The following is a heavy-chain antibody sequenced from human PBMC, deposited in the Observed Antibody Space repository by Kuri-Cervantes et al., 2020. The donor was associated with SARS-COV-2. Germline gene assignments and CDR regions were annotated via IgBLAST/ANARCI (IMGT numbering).Heavy chain of an antibody. CDR3: ARSVAAAANFQH. V-gene: IGHV1-69*04. CDR1: GGTFSSYA. D-gene: IGHD6-13*01. Sequence: SVKVSCKASGGTFSSYAISWVRQAPGQGLEWMGRIIPILGIANYAQKFQGRVTITADKSTSTAYMELSSLRSEDTAVYYGARSVAAAANFQHWGQGTLVTVSS. J-gene: IGHJ1*01. CDR2: IIPILGIA.